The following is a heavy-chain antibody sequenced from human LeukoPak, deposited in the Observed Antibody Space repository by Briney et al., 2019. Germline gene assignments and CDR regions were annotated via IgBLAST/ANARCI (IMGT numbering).Heavy chain of an antibody. V-gene: IGHV3-23*01. CDR2: ISSGGGST. D-gene: IGHD5-12*01. CDR1: GFTFSSYA. CDR3: AREKNVRGGYGGYFDY. Sequence: GGSLRLSCAASGFTFSSYAMGWVRQPPGKGLEWVSGISSGGGSTYYTDSVKGQFTISRDNSKNTLYLQMNSLRAEDTAVYFCAREKNVRGGYGGYFDYWGQGTLVTVSS. J-gene: IGHJ4*02.